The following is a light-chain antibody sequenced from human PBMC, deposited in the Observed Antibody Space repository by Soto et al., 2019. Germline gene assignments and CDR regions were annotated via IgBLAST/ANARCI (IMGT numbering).Light chain of an antibody. CDR1: QGVSSY. V-gene: IGKV1-8*01. J-gene: IGKJ4*01. CDR2: AAS. Sequence: AIRMTQSPSSFSASTGDRVTITFRASQGVSSYLAWYQQKPGKAPKLLISAASTLQSGVPSRFSGSGSGTDFTLTISCLQSEDFATYYCQQYYGYPRTFGGGTKVEIK. CDR3: QQYYGYPRT.